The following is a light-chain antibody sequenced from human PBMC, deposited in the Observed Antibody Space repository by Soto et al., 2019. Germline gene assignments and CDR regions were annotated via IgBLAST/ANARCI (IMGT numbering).Light chain of an antibody. J-gene: IGKJ1*01. V-gene: IGKV3-20*01. CDR3: GQFVSSPPRT. CDR1: QSVGDTF. CDR2: GVS. Sequence: EIVLTQSPGTLSLSPGEKATLSCRASQSVGDTFLSWYQQKPGLAPRLLIYGVSNRATGTPDRFSGSGSGTYFILTISRLEPEDFALYYCGQFVSSPPRTFGQGTKVEIK.